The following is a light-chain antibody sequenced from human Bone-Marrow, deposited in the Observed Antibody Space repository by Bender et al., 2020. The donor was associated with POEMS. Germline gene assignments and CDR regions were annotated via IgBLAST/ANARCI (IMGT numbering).Light chain of an antibody. V-gene: IGLV1-47*01. CDR3: ATWDDSLSGHVV. J-gene: IGLJ2*01. CDR1: SSNIGSNT. Sequence: QSVLTQPPSASGTPGQRVTIACSGSSSNIGSNTVNWYQQVPGLAPKLLIYRNNQRPSGVPDRFSGSKSGTSASLAISGLRPDDEALYYCATWDDSLSGHVVFGGGTKLTVL. CDR2: RNN.